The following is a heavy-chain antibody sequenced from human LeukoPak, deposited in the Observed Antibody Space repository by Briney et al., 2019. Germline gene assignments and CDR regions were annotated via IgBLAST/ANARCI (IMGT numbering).Heavy chain of an antibody. CDR3: AKNNYDGSGYYSSFAS. V-gene: IGHV3-30*02. D-gene: IGHD3-22*01. CDR1: GFTFRSYG. CDR2: IRYDGSLK. J-gene: IGHJ4*02. Sequence: PGGSLRLSCAASGFTFRSYGMNWVRQAPGKGREGVASIRYDGSLKYYADSVKGRFTISRYNSKNTLYLQMNSPRAEDTAVYYCAKNNYDGSGYYSSFASCGQGTLVTVSS.